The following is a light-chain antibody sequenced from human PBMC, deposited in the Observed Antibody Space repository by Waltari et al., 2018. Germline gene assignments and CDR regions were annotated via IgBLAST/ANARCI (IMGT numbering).Light chain of an antibody. CDR2: STH. J-gene: IGLJ2*01. CDR3: GLYMGNDIWV. CDR1: SGSGSTTYY. Sequence: QTVVTQEPSFSVSPGGTITLTCGLSSGSGSTTYYPSWYQQTPGQAPRTPPYSTHRRPSGVPDRFSGSIVGNKAALTITGARTEDECDYYCGLYMGNDIWVFGGGTKVTVL. V-gene: IGLV8-61*01.